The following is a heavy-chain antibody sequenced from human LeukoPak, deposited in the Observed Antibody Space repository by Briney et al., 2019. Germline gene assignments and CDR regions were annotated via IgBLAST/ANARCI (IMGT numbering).Heavy chain of an antibody. V-gene: IGHV4-34*01. CDR1: GGSFSGYY. CDR3: ARDYGDYAVNWFDP. J-gene: IGHJ5*02. Sequence: PSETLSLTCAVYGGSFSGYYWSWIRQPPGKGLEWIGEINHSGSTNYNPSLKSRVTISVDTSKNQFSLNLSSVTAADTAVYYCARDYGDYAVNWFDPWGQGTLVTVSS. CDR2: INHSGST. D-gene: IGHD4-17*01.